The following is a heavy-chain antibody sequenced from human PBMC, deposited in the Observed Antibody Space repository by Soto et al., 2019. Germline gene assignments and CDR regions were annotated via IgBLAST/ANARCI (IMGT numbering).Heavy chain of an antibody. Sequence: QVQLVESGGGLVKPGGSLRLSCAASGFSFSDYYMSWIRQAPGKGLEWISYISNSGRTIYYADSLKGRFTISRDNAKNSLYLQMISLRVDDTAMYYCARLPYPWGWFDPWGQGTLVTVSS. CDR1: GFSFSDYY. CDR3: ARLPYPWGWFDP. V-gene: IGHV3-11*01. J-gene: IGHJ5*02. D-gene: IGHD3-16*01. CDR2: ISNSGRTI.